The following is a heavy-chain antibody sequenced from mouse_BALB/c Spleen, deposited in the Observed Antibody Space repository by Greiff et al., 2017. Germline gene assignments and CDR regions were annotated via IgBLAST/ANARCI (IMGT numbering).Heavy chain of an antibody. CDR1: GFTFSSYA. CDR2: ISSGGSYT. J-gene: IGHJ3*01. CDR3: ASHYYGSTFAY. V-gene: IGHV5-9-4*01. Sequence: EVQRVESGGGLVKPGGSLKLSCAASGFTFSSYAMSWVRQSPEKRLEWVAEISSGGSYTYYPDTVTGRFTISRDNAKNTLYLEMSSLRSEDTAMYYCASHYYGSTFAYWGQGTLVTVSA. D-gene: IGHD1-1*01.